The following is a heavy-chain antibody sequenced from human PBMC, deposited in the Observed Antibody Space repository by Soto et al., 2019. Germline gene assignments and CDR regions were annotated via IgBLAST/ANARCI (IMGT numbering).Heavy chain of an antibody. Sequence: GGSLRLSCAASGFTFSSYAMSWVRQAPGKGLEWVSAISGSGGSTYYADSVKGRFTISRDNSKNTLYLQMNSLRAEDTAVYYCVKMGSSSPFSYYRFDYWGQGTLVTVSS. V-gene: IGHV3-23*01. CDR2: ISGSGGST. CDR3: VKMGSSSPFSYYRFDY. J-gene: IGHJ4*02. CDR1: GFTFSSYA. D-gene: IGHD6-6*01.